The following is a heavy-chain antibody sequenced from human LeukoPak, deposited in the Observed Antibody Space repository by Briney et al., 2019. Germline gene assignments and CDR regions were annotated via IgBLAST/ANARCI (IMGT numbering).Heavy chain of an antibody. Sequence: MASETLSLTCTVSGGSISSHYWSWIRQPPGKGLEWIGYIYYSGSTNYNPSLKSRVTISVDTSKNQFSLRLSSVTAADTAVYYCARSYYGSGPTKPAYYYYYMDVWGKGTTVTVSS. V-gene: IGHV4-59*11. CDR1: GGSISSHY. J-gene: IGHJ6*03. CDR3: ARSYYGSGPTKPAYYYYYMDV. D-gene: IGHD3-10*01. CDR2: IYYSGST.